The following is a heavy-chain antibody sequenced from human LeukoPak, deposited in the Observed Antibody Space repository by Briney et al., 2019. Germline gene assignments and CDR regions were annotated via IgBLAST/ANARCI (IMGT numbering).Heavy chain of an antibody. J-gene: IGHJ4*02. CDR1: GGSIGTYY. CDR2: IYASGST. V-gene: IGHV4-4*07. D-gene: IGHD1-26*01. CDR3: ARTRDDSYWYFDY. Sequence: SETLSLTCSVSGGSIGTYYWNWIRQPAGEGLEWIGRIYASGSTSFNPSLKSRVAMSIDTSKTQFSLNLNSVTAADTAVYYCARTRDDSYWYFDYWGQGTLVTVSS.